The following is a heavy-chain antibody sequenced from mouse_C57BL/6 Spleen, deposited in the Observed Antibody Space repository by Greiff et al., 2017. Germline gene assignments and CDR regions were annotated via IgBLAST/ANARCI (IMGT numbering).Heavy chain of an antibody. CDR1: GFSLTSYG. Sequence: VQLQQSGPGLVQPSQSLSITCTVSGFSLTSYGVHWVRQSPGKGLEWLGVIWRGGSTDYNAAFMSRLSITKDNSKSQVFFKMNSLQADDTAIYYCAKKRYDYDGDAMDYWGQGTSVTVSS. CDR3: AKKRYDYDGDAMDY. J-gene: IGHJ4*01. D-gene: IGHD2-4*01. CDR2: IWRGGST. V-gene: IGHV2-5*01.